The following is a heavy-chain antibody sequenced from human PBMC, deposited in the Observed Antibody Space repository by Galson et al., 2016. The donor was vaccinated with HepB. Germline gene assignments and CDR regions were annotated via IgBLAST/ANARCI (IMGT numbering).Heavy chain of an antibody. CDR3: ARVRKDYYYYYGMEV. V-gene: IGHV3-48*03. J-gene: IGHJ6*04. Sequence: SLRLSCAASGFIFSNYGMDWVRQAPGKGLEWVSKISQTGTKSSYIESVKGRFTISRDNYEDTLYLQMNSLRAEDTAVYYCARVRKDYYYYYGMEVWGKGTTVTVSS. CDR1: GFIFSNYG. CDR2: ISQTGTKS.